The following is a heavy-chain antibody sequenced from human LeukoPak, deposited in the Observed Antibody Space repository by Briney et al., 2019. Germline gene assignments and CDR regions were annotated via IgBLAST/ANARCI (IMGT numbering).Heavy chain of an antibody. D-gene: IGHD3-22*01. CDR3: ARITMTTSAWYFDL. CDR2: IHPSGGST. CDR1: GYTFTSNY. J-gene: IGHJ2*01. V-gene: IGHV1-46*01. Sequence: DSVKLSCKASGYTFTSNYIHWVRQAPGQGPEWMGIIHPSGGSTGYAQNFQGRVTMTKDTSTSTVYMELSSLRSEDTALYYCARITMTTSAWYFDLWGRGTLVTVSS.